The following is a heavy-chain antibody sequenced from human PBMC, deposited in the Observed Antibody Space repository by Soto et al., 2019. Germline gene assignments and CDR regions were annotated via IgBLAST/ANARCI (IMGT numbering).Heavy chain of an antibody. V-gene: IGHV4-59*01. D-gene: IGHD5-18*01. CDR3: ARAGTTMVKYYFDY. J-gene: IGHJ4*02. Sequence: QVQLQESGPGLVKPSETLSLTCIVSGDSMSTNYWHWIRQPPGKALEWIGYVYYNGDTNYNPSLNSRVTISDVTSMNQLSLRLSSVTAPDTAVYYCARAGTTMVKYYFDYWGQGALVTVSS. CDR1: GDSMSTNY. CDR2: VYYNGDT.